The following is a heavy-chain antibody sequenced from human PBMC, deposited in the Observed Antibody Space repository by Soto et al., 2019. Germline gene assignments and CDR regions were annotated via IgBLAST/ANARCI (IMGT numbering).Heavy chain of an antibody. D-gene: IGHD6-13*01. V-gene: IGHV3-11*01. CDR3: ARGTYRSKTDFDY. CDR1: GFTFSDYY. CDR2: ISSSSGTI. J-gene: IGHJ4*02. Sequence: PXGALTLSFSASGFTFSDYYMTWIRQAPGSGLEWVSYISSSSGTISYANSVKGRFTISRDNAQNSLYLQMTSLRAEDTAVYYCARGTYRSKTDFDYWGQGTLVTVSS.